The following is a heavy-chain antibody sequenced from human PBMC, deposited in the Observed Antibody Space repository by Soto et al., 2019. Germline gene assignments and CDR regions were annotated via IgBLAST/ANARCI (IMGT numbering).Heavy chain of an antibody. Sequence: GGSLRLSCAVSGFAFGSYAMHWVRQTPDKGLEWLAVISSDGATKYVADSVEGRFIISRNNFEKMLYLQMNSLKTEDTGLYFCAKASVHLAAACRHEYWGQGTRVNDSS. V-gene: IGHV3-30-3*01. CDR2: ISSDGATK. J-gene: IGHJ4*02. CDR1: GFAFGSYA. CDR3: AKASVHLAAACRHEY. D-gene: IGHD6-25*01.